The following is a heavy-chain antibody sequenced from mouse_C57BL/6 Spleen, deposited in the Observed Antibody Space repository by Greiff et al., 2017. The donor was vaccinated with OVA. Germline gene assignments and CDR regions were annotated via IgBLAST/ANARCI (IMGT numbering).Heavy chain of an antibody. CDR2: ISDGGSYT. V-gene: IGHV5-4*01. J-gene: IGHJ3*01. CDR3: ARDQYDYGFAY. D-gene: IGHD2-4*01. CDR1: GFTFSSYA. Sequence: EVHLVESGGGLVKPGGSLKLSCAASGFTFSSYAMSWVRQTPEKRLEWVATISDGGSYTYYPDNVKGRFTISRDNAKNNLYLQMSHLKSEDTAMDYCARDQYDYGFAYWGQGTLVTVSA.